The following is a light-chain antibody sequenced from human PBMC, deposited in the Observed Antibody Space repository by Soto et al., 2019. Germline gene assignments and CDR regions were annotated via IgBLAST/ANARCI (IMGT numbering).Light chain of an antibody. CDR1: SSDVGSYNL. Sequence: QSVLTQPVSVSGSPGQSITISCTGSSSDVGSYNLVSWYQQYPGKAPKLMIFEGNKRPSGVSNRFSASKSGNTASLTISGLQAEDEADYYCWSYAGRRTFEVFGGGTQLTVL. CDR2: EGN. V-gene: IGLV2-23*03. CDR3: WSYAGRRTFEV. J-gene: IGLJ2*01.